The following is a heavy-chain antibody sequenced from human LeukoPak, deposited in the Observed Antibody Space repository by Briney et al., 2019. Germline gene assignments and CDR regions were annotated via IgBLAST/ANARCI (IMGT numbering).Heavy chain of an antibody. CDR2: ISSSSSYI. CDR1: GFTFSSYS. V-gene: IGHV3-21*01. CDR3: ARGRVAVAGTENAFDI. J-gene: IGHJ3*02. Sequence: GGSLRLSCAASGFTFSSYSMNWVRQAPGKGLEWVSSISSSSSYIYYADSVKGRFTISRDNAKNSLYLQMNSLRAEDTAVYYCARGRVAVAGTENAFDIWGQGTMVTVSS. D-gene: IGHD6-19*01.